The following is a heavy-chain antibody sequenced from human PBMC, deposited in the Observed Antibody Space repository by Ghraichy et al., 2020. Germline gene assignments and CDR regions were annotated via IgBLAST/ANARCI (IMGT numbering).Heavy chain of an antibody. V-gene: IGHV3-23*01. CDR3: AREGSCSGDVCSPILAY. CDR1: GFMFSSYS. CDR2: ISGSAIRT. Sequence: GGSLRLSCTASGFMFSSYSMSWVRQAPGKGLEWISAISGSAIRTFYANSVKGRFTISRENSKDTPYLEINSLRAEDTAIYYCAREGSCSGDVCSPILAYWCQGTLVTVSS. D-gene: IGHD2-15*01. J-gene: IGHJ4*02.